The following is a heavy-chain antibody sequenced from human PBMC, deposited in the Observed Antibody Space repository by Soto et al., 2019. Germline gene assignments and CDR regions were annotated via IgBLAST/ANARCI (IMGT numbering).Heavy chain of an antibody. D-gene: IGHD5-18*01. Sequence: PGESLKISCKGSGYSFTSYWISWVRQMPGKGLEWMGRIDPSDSYTNYSPSFQGHVTISADKSISTAYLQWSSLKASDTAMYYCARLSHVDTAMVTHNWFDPWGQGTLVTVSS. V-gene: IGHV5-10-1*01. CDR1: GYSFTSYW. J-gene: IGHJ5*02. CDR2: IDPSDSYT. CDR3: ARLSHVDTAMVTHNWFDP.